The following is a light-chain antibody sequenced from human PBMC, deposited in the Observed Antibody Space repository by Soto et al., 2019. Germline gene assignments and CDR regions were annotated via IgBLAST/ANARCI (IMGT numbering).Light chain of an antibody. Sequence: EIVMTQSPATLSVSPGETATLSCRASQSVSRYLAWYQHRPGQAPGLLIYDASTRATGIPARFSGSGSGTEFTLTISGLQSEDFAVYCCQQCSDWPLFTFGQGTRLEIK. J-gene: IGKJ5*01. V-gene: IGKV3-15*01. CDR3: QQCSDWPLFT. CDR1: QSVSRY. CDR2: DAS.